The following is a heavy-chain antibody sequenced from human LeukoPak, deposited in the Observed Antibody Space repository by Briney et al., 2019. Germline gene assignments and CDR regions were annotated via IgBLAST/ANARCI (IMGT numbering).Heavy chain of an antibody. CDR3: ARPGGSLYYYYYGMDV. D-gene: IGHD3-10*01. CDR1: GGTFSSYA. J-gene: IGHJ6*02. CDR2: IIPIFGTA. V-gene: IGHV1-69*01. Sequence: SVKVSCKASGGTFSSYAISWVRQAPGQGLEWMGGIIPIFGTANYAQKFQGRVTITADESTGTAYMELSSLRSEDTAVYYCARPGGSLYYYYYGMDVWGQGTTVTVSS.